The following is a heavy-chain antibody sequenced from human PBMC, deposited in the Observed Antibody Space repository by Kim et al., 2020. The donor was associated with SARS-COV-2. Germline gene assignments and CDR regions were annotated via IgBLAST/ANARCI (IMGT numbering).Heavy chain of an antibody. CDR3: ARLGRRGRTFDY. CDR1: GFTFSSYS. D-gene: IGHD1-26*01. V-gene: IGHV3-21*01. CDR2: ISSSSSYI. J-gene: IGHJ4*02. Sequence: GGSLRLSCAASGFTFSSYSMNWVRQAPGKGLEWVSSISSSSSYIYYADSVKGRFTISRDNAKNSLYLQMNSLRAEDTAVYYCARLGRRGRTFDYWGQGTLVTVSS.